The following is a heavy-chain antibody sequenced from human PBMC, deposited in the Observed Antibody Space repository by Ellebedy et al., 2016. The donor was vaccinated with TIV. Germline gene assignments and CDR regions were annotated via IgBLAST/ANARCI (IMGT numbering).Heavy chain of an antibody. CDR3: ARVRGVYVGDY. Sequence: ASVKVSCKASGYTFTSYGIIWVRQAPGQGLEWMGWIDPNSGTTHYAQKFQGRVTMTRDTSINTAYLDLSGLRPDDTAVYFCARVRGVYVGDYWGQGTLLTVSS. J-gene: IGHJ4*02. V-gene: IGHV1-2*02. CDR2: IDPNSGTT. D-gene: IGHD3-10*01. CDR1: GYTFTSYG.